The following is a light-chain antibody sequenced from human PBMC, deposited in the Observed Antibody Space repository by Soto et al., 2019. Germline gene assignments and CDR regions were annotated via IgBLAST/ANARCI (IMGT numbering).Light chain of an antibody. Sequence: VLTQSPATLSLCTGERATLSCRASQSVNSYLAWYQQKPGQAPRLLIYDASNRATGIPARFSGSGSGTDFTLSISRLEPEDFAVYYCQQYGSSGTFGQGTKVDI. V-gene: IGKV3-20*01. CDR2: DAS. J-gene: IGKJ1*01. CDR3: QQYGSSGT. CDR1: QSVNSY.